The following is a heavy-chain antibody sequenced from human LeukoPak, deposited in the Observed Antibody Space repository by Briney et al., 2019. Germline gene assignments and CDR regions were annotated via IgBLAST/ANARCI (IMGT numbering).Heavy chain of an antibody. J-gene: IGHJ4*02. CDR1: GFTFSSYG. CDR3: ARDRSSTAAPSLSY. D-gene: IGHD6-13*01. Sequence: GGSLRLSCAASGFTFSSYGMNWVRQAPGKGLEWVSYISSTGNTIYYADSVKGRFTISRDNGKNSLYLQMNSLRDEDTAVYYCARDRSSTAAPSLSYWGQGTLVTVSS. CDR2: ISSTGNTI. V-gene: IGHV3-48*02.